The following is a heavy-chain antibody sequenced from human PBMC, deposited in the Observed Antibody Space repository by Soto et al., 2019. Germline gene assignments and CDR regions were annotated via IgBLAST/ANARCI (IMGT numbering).Heavy chain of an antibody. CDR3: ARDQRYYYGSGLNYYYGMDV. Sequence: SVKVSCKASGGTFSSYAISWVRQAPGQGLEWMGGIIPIFGTANYAQKFQGRVTITADESTSTAYMELSSLRSEDTAVYYCARDQRYYYGSGLNYYYGMDVWGQGTTVTVSS. D-gene: IGHD3-10*01. CDR1: GGTFSSYA. V-gene: IGHV1-69*13. CDR2: IIPIFGTA. J-gene: IGHJ6*02.